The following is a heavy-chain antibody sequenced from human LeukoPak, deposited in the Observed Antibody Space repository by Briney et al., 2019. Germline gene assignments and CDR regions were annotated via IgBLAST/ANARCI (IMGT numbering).Heavy chain of an antibody. D-gene: IGHD1-26*01. V-gene: IGHV3-23*01. J-gene: IGHJ4*02. CDR2: ISGSGGST. CDR1: GFTFSNYA. Sequence: GGSLRLSCAASGFTFSNYAMTWVREAPGQGLEWVSGISGSGGSTYYADSVRGRFTISRDNSKNTFDVQMNSLRAEDTAIYYCARTGVGGGYRFDYWGQGTLVTVSS. CDR3: ARTGVGGGYRFDY.